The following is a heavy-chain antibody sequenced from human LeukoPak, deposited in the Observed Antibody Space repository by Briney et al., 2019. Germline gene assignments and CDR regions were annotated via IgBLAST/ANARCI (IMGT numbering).Heavy chain of an antibody. CDR2: ISYDGSNK. D-gene: IGHD3-22*01. Sequence: GGSLRLSCAASGFTFSSYAMHWVRQAPGKGLEWVAVISYDGSNKYYADSVKGRFTISRDNSKNTLYLQMNSLRAEDTAVYYCARDPAGSSGYYCSYFDYWGQGTLVTVSS. V-gene: IGHV3-30*04. CDR3: ARDPAGSSGYYCSYFDY. CDR1: GFTFSSYA. J-gene: IGHJ4*02.